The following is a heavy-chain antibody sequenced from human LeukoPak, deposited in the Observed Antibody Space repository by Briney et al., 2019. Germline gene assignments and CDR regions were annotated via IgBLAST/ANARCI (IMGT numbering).Heavy chain of an antibody. Sequence: ASVKVSCKASGYTFTSYDINWVRQATGQGLEWMGWMYPNSGNTGYAQKFQGRVTMTRNTSISTAYMELSSLRSEDTAVYYCARDYIAVAHNWFDPWGQGTLVTVSS. V-gene: IGHV1-8*01. CDR2: MYPNSGNT. D-gene: IGHD6-19*01. CDR3: ARDYIAVAHNWFDP. CDR1: GYTFTSYD. J-gene: IGHJ5*02.